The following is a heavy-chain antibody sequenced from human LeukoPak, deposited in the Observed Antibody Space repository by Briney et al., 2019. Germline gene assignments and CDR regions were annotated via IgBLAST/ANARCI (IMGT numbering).Heavy chain of an antibody. D-gene: IGHD3-3*01. Sequence: GGSLRLSCAASGFTFSSYWMSWVRQAPGKGPEWVANIKQDGSEKYYVDSVKGRFTISRDNAKNSLYLQMNSLRAEDTAVYYCARDPVDYDFWSGPSWGQGTLVTVSS. CDR3: ARDPVDYDFWSGPS. J-gene: IGHJ5*02. V-gene: IGHV3-7*01. CDR2: IKQDGSEK. CDR1: GFTFSSYW.